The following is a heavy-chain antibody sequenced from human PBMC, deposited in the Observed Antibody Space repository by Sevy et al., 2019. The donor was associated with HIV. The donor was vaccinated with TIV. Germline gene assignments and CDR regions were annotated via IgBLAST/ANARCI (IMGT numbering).Heavy chain of an antibody. CDR3: HAASXGX. D-gene: IGHD6-13*01. CDR1: XXXFSDYW. Sequence: GGSLRLSXAASXXXFSDYWMHWVRQAPGKGLVWVSHISDDGGNTNYADSVKGRFTISRDNAKNTLYLQMNNLRVEDTALYYCHAASXGXWGQGTLVTVSS. CDR2: ISDDGGNT. J-gene: IGHJ4*02. V-gene: IGHV3-74*01.